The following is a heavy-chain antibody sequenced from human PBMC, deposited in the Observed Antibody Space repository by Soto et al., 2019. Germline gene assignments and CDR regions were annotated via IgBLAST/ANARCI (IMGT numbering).Heavy chain of an antibody. CDR3: ARDRRSDYGDYVMSSWFDP. CDR1: GGSISSYY. J-gene: IGHJ5*02. Sequence: SETLSLTCTVSGGSISSYYWSWIRQPPGKGLEWIGYIYYSGSTNYNPSLKSRVTISVDTSKNQFSLKLSSVTAADTAVYYCARDRRSDYGDYVMSSWFDPWGQGTLVTVSS. CDR2: IYYSGST. V-gene: IGHV4-59*01. D-gene: IGHD4-17*01.